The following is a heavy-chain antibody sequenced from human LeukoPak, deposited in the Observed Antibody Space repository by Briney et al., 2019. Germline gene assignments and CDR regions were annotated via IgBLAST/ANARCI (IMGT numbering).Heavy chain of an antibody. D-gene: IGHD3-22*01. J-gene: IGHJ4*02. CDR1: GFTVSSNY. Sequence: GGSLRLSCAASGFTVSSNYMSWVRQAPGKGLEWVSVIYSGGSTYYADSVKGRFTISRDNSKNTLHLQMNSLRAEDTAVYYCAKSAYYDSSGLYREYYFDYWGQGTLVTVSS. CDR3: AKSAYYDSSGLYREYYFDY. CDR2: IYSGGST. V-gene: IGHV3-53*01.